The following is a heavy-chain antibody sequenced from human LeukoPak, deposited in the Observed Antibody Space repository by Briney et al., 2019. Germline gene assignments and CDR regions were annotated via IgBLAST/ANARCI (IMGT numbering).Heavy chain of an antibody. CDR2: IWYDGSNK. CDR1: GFTFSSYG. V-gene: IGHV3-33*01. CDR3: AREPYRRAPNYYYYGMDV. D-gene: IGHD1-14*01. J-gene: IGHJ6*02. Sequence: PGRSLRLSCAASGFTFSSYGMHWVRQAPGKGLEWVAVIWYDGSNKYYADSVKGRFTISRDNSKNTLYLQMNSLRAEDTAVYYCAREPYRRAPNYYYYGMDVWAKGPRSPSP.